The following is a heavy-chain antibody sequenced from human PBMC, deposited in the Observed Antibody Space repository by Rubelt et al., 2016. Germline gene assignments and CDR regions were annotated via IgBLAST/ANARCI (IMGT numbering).Heavy chain of an antibody. D-gene: IGHD2-15*01. CDR2: IYYSGST. V-gene: IGHV4-59*08. J-gene: IGHJ5*02. CDR3: ARGGEYGSGGSCAGWFDP. Sequence: QVQLQESGPGLVKPSETLSLTCTVSGGSISSYYWSWIRQPPGKGLEWIGYIYYSGSTNYNPSLKSWVSVSVDTSKNQVSMKWSSVSAADTAVYECARGGEYGSGGSCAGWFDPWGQGTLVTVSS. CDR1: GGSISSYY.